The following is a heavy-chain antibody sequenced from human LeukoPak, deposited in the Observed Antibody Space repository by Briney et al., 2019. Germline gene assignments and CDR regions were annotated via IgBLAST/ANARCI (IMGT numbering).Heavy chain of an antibody. V-gene: IGHV3-53*01. CDR2: IYSGDNT. CDR1: GFTVSSNY. D-gene: IGHD3-10*01. Sequence: GGSLRLSCAASGFTVSSNYMSWVRQAPGKGLEWVSVIYSGDNTYYADSVKGRFTISRDNSKNTLYLHMNSLRAEDTAVYYCARVSLGTMVQGVIRYYYMDVWGKGTTVTISS. CDR3: ARVSLGTMVQGVIRYYYMDV. J-gene: IGHJ6*03.